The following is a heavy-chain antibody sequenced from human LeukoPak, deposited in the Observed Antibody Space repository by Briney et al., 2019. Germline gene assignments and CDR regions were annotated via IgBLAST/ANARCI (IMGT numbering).Heavy chain of an antibody. D-gene: IGHD1-26*01. CDR3: AKGPVSAIVGATTLDY. Sequence: LSGGSLRLSCAASEFTFSNYAMHWVRQAPGKGLEWVAVISYDGSSKYYADSVKGRFITSRDNSKNPLYLHMNQLHGQHTVIHCCAKGPVSAIVGATTLDYWGQGTPVTVSS. J-gene: IGHJ4*02. CDR2: ISYDGSSK. V-gene: IGHV3-30-3*01. CDR1: EFTFSNYA.